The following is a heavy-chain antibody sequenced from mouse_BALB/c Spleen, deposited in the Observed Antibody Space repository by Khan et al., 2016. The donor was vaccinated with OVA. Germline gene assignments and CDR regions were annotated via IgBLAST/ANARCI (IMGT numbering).Heavy chain of an antibody. CDR2: IYPYNDDT. J-gene: IGHJ3*01. Sequence: VQLQQSGPELVKSGASVKMSCKASGYTFTSYVMHWVKQKPGQGLEWIGYIYPYNDDTKYNEKFKGKATLTSDKSSSTAYMELSSLTSEDSAVYYCATQGSTYTWFAYWGQGTLVTVSA. CDR1: GYTFTSYV. D-gene: IGHD1-1*01. CDR3: ATQGSTYTWFAY. V-gene: IGHV1S136*01.